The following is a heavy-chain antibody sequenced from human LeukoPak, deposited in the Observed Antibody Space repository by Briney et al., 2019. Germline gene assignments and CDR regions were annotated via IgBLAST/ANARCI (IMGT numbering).Heavy chain of an antibody. Sequence: PSETLSLTCTLSGGSVSSGDYYWSWIRQPPGKGLEWIGEINHSGSTNYNPSLKSRVTISVDTSKNQFSLKLSSVTAADTAVYYCARGNYDFWSGYYTTYYFDYWGQGTLVTVSS. CDR2: INHSGST. J-gene: IGHJ4*02. CDR3: ARGNYDFWSGYYTTYYFDY. CDR1: GGSVSSGDYY. V-gene: IGHV4-61*08. D-gene: IGHD3-3*01.